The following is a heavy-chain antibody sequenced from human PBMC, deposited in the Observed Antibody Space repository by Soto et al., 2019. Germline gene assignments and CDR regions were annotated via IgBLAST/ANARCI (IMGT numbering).Heavy chain of an antibody. J-gene: IGHJ4*02. Sequence: GGSLRLSCAASGFTFSSYAMHWVRQAPGKGLKWVSVLYPNGRAFYADSVKDRFTISTDNSQNSVYLQMSTLRAEDTAIYYCARGLGREYQDDRNHFHLDYWGQGTQVTVSS. CDR1: GFTFSSYA. V-gene: IGHV3-53*01. D-gene: IGHD2-2*01. CDR3: ARGLGREYQDDRNHFHLDY. CDR2: LYPNGRA.